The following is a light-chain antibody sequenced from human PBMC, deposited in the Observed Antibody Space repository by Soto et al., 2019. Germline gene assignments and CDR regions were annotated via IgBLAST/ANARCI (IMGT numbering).Light chain of an antibody. CDR3: QQRSQGPVT. J-gene: IGKJ3*01. Sequence: EIVLTQSPDTLSLSPGERAIFSCRTSQSIGSTLAWYQHKPGQAPRLLIYDASKRATGIPARFSGSGSGTDFPPTISRLKPEGFAVYFCQQRSQGPVTFGPGTTVDIK. CDR2: DAS. CDR1: QSIGST. V-gene: IGKV3-11*01.